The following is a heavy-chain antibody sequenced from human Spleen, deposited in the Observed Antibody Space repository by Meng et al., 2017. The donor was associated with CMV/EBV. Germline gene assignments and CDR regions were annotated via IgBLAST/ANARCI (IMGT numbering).Heavy chain of an antibody. V-gene: IGHV4-38-2*02. CDR3: ARGPNIVEAFRGNYYGVDI. CDR2: IYQCGST. J-gene: IGHJ6*01. D-gene: IGHD1-26*01. Sequence: SETLSLTCTVSGYSISSGYYWGWIRQPPGKGLEWIGSIYQCGSTYYNPSLKSRVTISLDTSKTQFPLKLTSVTAADTAVYYCARGPNIVEAFRGNYYGVDIWGQGTTVTVSS. CDR1: GYSISSGYY.